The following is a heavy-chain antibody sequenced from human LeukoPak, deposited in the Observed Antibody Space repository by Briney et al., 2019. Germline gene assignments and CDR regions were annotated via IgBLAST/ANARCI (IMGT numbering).Heavy chain of an antibody. D-gene: IGHD3-22*01. V-gene: IGHV1-2*02. CDR2: INPNSGGT. CDR1: GYTFTGYY. J-gene: IGHJ4*02. Sequence: GASVKVSFKASGYTFTGYYMHWVRQAPGQGLEWMGWINPNSGGTNYAQKFQGRVTMTRDTSISTAYMELSRLRSDDTAVYYCASYYYDSGGYSDYFDYWGQGTLVTVSS. CDR3: ASYYYDSGGYSDYFDY.